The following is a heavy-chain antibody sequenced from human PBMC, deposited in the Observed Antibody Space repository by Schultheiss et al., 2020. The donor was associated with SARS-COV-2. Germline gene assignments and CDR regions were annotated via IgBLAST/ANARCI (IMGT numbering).Heavy chain of an antibody. CDR2: ISYDGSNK. Sequence: GESLKISCAASGFTFSSYGMHWVRQAPGKGLEWVAVISYDGSNKYYADSVKGRFTISRDNSKNTLYLQMNSLRAEDTAVYYCARERGGTVGGYYYGMDVWGQGTTVTVSS. CDR1: GFTFSSYG. V-gene: IGHV3-30*03. CDR3: ARERGGTVGGYYYGMDV. D-gene: IGHD2-8*02. J-gene: IGHJ6*02.